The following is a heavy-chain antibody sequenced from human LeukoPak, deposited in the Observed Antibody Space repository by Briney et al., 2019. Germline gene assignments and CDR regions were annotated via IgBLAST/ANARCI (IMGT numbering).Heavy chain of an antibody. V-gene: IGHV4-34*01. Sequence: SETLSLTCAVYGGSFSGYYWSWIRQPPGKGLEWIGEINHSGSTNYNPSLKSRVTISVDTSKNQFSLKLSSVTAADTAVYYCARDREHYYGSGSYYAWGQGTLVPVSS. D-gene: IGHD3-10*01. CDR3: ARDREHYYGSGSYYA. CDR1: GGSFSGYY. CDR2: INHSGST. J-gene: IGHJ4*02.